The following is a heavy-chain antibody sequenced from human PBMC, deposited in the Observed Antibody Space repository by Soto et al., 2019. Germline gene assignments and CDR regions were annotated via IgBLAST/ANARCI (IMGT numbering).Heavy chain of an antibody. D-gene: IGHD6-19*01. CDR1: GASIISSSYY. Sequence: SETLSLTCTVSGASIISSSYYWGWIRQPPGKGLEWIGSINYSGRTYYNPSLKSRVTISADTSKNQFSLKLRPGTAADTAVYYCASERLAVAGTGGWFDPWGQETLVTVSS. CDR3: ASERLAVAGTGGWFDP. CDR2: INYSGRT. J-gene: IGHJ5*02. V-gene: IGHV4-39*01.